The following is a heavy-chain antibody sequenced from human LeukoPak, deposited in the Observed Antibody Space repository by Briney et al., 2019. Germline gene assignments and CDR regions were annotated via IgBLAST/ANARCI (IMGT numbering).Heavy chain of an antibody. CDR1: GDSISSGSYY. J-gene: IGHJ5*02. V-gene: IGHV4-61*01. CDR2: IYYSGST. D-gene: IGHD3-10*01. Sequence: MPSETLSLTCTVSGDSISSGSYYWGWIRQPPGKGLEWIGYIYYSGSTNYNPSLKSRVTISVDTSKNQFSLKLSSVTAADTAVYYCASITMVRGVMYWFDPWGQGTLVTVSS. CDR3: ASITMVRGVMYWFDP.